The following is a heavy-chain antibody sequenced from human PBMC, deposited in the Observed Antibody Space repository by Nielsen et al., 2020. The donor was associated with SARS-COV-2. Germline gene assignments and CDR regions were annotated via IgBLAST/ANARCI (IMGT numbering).Heavy chain of an antibody. Sequence: SETLSLTCTVSGGSISSYYWSWIRQPPGKGLEWIGYIYYSGSTNYNPSLKSRVTISVDTSKNQFSLKLSSVTAADTAVYYCARDPRGPPYYDFWSGYYTGGAFDIWGQGTMVTASS. CDR2: IYYSGST. CDR3: ARDPRGPPYYDFWSGYYTGGAFDI. D-gene: IGHD3-3*01. V-gene: IGHV4-59*13. J-gene: IGHJ3*02. CDR1: GGSISSYY.